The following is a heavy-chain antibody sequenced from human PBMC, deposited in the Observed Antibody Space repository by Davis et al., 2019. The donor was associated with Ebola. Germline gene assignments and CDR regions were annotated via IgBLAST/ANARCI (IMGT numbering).Heavy chain of an antibody. CDR3: ARSALAVAGWDY. CDR1: GFTFSSYA. J-gene: IGHJ4*02. CDR2: ISSNGGST. D-gene: IGHD6-19*01. V-gene: IGHV3-64*01. Sequence: PGGSLRLSCAASGFTFSSYAMHWVRQAPGKGLEYVSAISSNGGSTYYANSVKGRFTISRDNSKNTLYLQMGSLRAEDMAVYYCARSALAVAGWDYWGQGTLVTVSS.